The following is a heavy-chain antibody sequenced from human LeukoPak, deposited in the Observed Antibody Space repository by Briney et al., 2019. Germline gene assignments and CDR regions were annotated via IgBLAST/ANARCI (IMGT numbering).Heavy chain of an antibody. D-gene: IGHD5-18*01. CDR1: GYTFTGYY. J-gene: IGHJ4*02. V-gene: IGHV1-2*02. Sequence: GASVRVSCKASGYTFTGYYMHWVRQAPGQGLEWMGWINPNSGGTNYAQKFQGRVTMTRDTSTSTAYMELSRLRSDDTAVYYCARAETDTANKSEWGQGTLVTVSS. CDR3: ARAETDTANKSE. CDR2: INPNSGGT.